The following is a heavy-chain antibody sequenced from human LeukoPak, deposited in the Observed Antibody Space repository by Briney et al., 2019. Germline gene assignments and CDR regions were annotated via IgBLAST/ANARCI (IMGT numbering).Heavy chain of an antibody. V-gene: IGHV3-23*01. CDR2: ISGSGGTT. J-gene: IGHJ4*02. D-gene: IGHD2-15*01. CDR3: ANGWSPDY. CDR1: GFTFNNYA. Sequence: PGGSLRLSCAASGFTFNNYAMNWVRQAPGKGLEWVSVISGSGGTTYYADSVKGRFTIFRDNSKNTLYLQMNSLRAEDTAVYHCANGWSPDYWGRGTLVTVSS.